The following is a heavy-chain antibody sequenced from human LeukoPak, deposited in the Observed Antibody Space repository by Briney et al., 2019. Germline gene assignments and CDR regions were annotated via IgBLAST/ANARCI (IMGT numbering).Heavy chain of an antibody. Sequence: PSETLSLTCSVSGASISSYYWSWIRQPAGKGLEWIGEINHSGSTNYNPSLKSRVTISVDTSKNQFSLKLSSVTAADMAVYYCARHPQDDYWGQGTLVTVSS. CDR2: INHSGST. CDR1: GASISSYY. CDR3: ARHPQDDY. V-gene: IGHV4-34*01. J-gene: IGHJ4*02.